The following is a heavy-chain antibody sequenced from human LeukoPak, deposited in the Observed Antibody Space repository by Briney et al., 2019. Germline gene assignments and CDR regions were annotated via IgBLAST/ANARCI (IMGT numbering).Heavy chain of an antibody. CDR1: GFTFSSYR. J-gene: IGHJ4*02. V-gene: IGHV3-48*01. Sequence: GGSLRLSCAASGFTFSSYRMNWVRQAPGKGLGGVSYISSSSSTIYYADSVKGRFTISRDNAKNSLYLQMNSLRAEDTAVYYCARGMYYYDSSGYLGYWGQGTLVTVSS. D-gene: IGHD3-22*01. CDR2: ISSSSSTI. CDR3: ARGMYYYDSSGYLGY.